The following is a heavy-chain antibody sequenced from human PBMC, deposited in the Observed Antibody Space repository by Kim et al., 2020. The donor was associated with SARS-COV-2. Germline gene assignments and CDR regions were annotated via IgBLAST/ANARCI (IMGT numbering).Heavy chain of an antibody. V-gene: IGHV3-21*05. CDR3: ARERGGYYFDY. CDR1: GFSLSPYT. D-gene: IGHD3-16*01. CDR2: IKDRSDFI. Sequence: GGSLRLSCAASGFSLSPYTISWVRQAPGKGLECISYIKDRSDFIYYADSVRGRFTISRDNAKNSLSLQMNGLRDDYTAVYYCARERGGYYFDYWGQGTLV. J-gene: IGHJ4*02.